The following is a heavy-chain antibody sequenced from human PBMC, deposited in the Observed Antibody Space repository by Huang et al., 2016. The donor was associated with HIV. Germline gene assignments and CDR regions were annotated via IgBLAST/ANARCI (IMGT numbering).Heavy chain of an antibody. CDR2: IYYMGST. J-gene: IGHJ4*02. CDR3: ARLPGSITMIRGVITDPY. CDR1: GGSIRSDNYY. D-gene: IGHD3-10*01. Sequence: QLQLQESGPGLVKPSETLSLTCTVSGGSIRSDNYYWGWIRQPPGKGLEWIGSIYYMGSTYYNPARKSRVTITVDTSKNQFSRKRRSVTAADTAVYYCARLPGSITMIRGVITDPYWGQGTLVTVSS. V-gene: IGHV4-39*01.